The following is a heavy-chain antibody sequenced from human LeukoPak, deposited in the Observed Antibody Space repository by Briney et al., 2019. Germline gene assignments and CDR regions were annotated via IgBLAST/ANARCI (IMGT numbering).Heavy chain of an antibody. CDR1: GFNFNTYA. J-gene: IGHJ4*02. CDR2: ISYNGGRK. CDR3: TTSDINYRPFDN. D-gene: IGHD4-11*01. Sequence: PGGSLRLSCAASGFNFNTYAIHWVRQAPGKGLEWVALISYNGGRKEYAASVKGRFTISRDNAKNSLFLQVSSLRAEDTAVYYCTTSDINYRPFDNWGQGTLVTVSS. V-gene: IGHV3-30*03.